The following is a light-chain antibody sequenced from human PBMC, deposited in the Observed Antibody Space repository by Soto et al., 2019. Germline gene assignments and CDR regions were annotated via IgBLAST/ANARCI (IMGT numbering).Light chain of an antibody. J-gene: IGKJ1*01. V-gene: IGKV1-5*03. Sequence: DIQMTQSPSTLSASVGDRVTITCRASQSISSWLAWYQQKPGKAPKLLIYKASSLESGVPSRSSGSGYGTEFTLTISSLQPNDFATYDCRQYNSYSKTFGKGTKVEIK. CDR1: QSISSW. CDR3: RQYNSYSKT. CDR2: KAS.